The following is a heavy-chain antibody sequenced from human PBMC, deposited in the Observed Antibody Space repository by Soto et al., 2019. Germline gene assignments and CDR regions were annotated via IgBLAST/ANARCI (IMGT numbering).Heavy chain of an antibody. V-gene: IGHV4-31*03. CDR2: ISDSGSS. Sequence: QVQPQESGPGLVKPSQTLTLTCTVSGGSISSGRFYWSWIRQHPGKGLEWIGHISDSGSSYYNPSLESRVTISVDTSENQFSLRLSAVTAADTAVYFCARTTFYDIFTAYYSLFDYWGQGTKVTVSS. CDR3: ARTTFYDIFTAYYSLFDY. CDR1: GGSISSGRFY. D-gene: IGHD3-9*01. J-gene: IGHJ4*02.